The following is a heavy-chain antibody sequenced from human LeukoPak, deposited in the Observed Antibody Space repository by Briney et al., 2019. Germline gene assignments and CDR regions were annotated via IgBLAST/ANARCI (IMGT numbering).Heavy chain of an antibody. CDR3: ARQVTFGYAYAYYFDY. D-gene: IGHD3-16*01. Sequence: SETLSLTCTVSGGSMTGSYWSWIRQSPGKGLEWIGYIYYSGTTNYNPSLKSRVTISVDTSKNQFSLRLSSVTAADTAVYYCARQVTFGYAYAYYFDYWGQGTLVTVSS. J-gene: IGHJ4*02. CDR2: IYYSGTT. CDR1: GGSMTGSY. V-gene: IGHV4-59*08.